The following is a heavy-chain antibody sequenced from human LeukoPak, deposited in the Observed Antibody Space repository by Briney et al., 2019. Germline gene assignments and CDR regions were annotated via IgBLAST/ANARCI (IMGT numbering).Heavy chain of an antibody. D-gene: IGHD2-2*01. V-gene: IGHV3-30*18. CDR3: ANYLLQTEHCSSTF. Sequence: GGSLRLSCAASGFTFSSYGMHWVRQAPGKGLEWVAVISYDGSNKYYADSVKGRFTISRDNSKNTLYLQMNSLRAEDTAVYYCANYLLQTEHCSSTFWGQGTLVTVSS. CDR1: GFTFSSYG. CDR2: ISYDGSNK. J-gene: IGHJ4*02.